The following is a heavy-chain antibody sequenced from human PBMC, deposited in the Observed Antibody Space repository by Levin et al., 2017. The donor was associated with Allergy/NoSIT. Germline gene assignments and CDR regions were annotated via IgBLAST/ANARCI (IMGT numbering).Heavy chain of an antibody. V-gene: IGHV4-59*08. D-gene: IGHD2-2*01. Sequence: SQTLSLPCTVSGGSISSYYWSWIRESPGKRPEWIGYIHYTGYTNYSPSLTSRVTLSLDTSQNQFSLKLTPVTAADTAVYSCARSANITVIPAAIFAFDPWGQGILVTVSS. J-gene: IGHJ5*02. CDR3: ARSANITVIPAAIFAFDP. CDR2: IHYTGYT. CDR1: GGSISSYY.